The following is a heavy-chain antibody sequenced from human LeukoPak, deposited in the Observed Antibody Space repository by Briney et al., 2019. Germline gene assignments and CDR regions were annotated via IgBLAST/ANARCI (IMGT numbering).Heavy chain of an antibody. CDR1: GGTFSSYA. Sequence: ASVKVSCKASGGTFSSYAISWVRQAPGQGLEWMGRIIPILGIANYAQKFQGRVTITADKSTSTAYMELSSLRSEDTAVYYCARGHDYYDSSGYYFDSYGMDVWGQRTTVTVSS. D-gene: IGHD3-22*01. CDR3: ARGHDYYDSSGYYFDSYGMDV. V-gene: IGHV1-69*04. J-gene: IGHJ6*02. CDR2: IIPILGIA.